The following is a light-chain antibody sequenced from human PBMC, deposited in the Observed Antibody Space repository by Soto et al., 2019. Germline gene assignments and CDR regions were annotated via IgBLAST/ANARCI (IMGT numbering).Light chain of an antibody. CDR1: QSVSSSY. J-gene: IGKJ2*01. V-gene: IGKV3-20*01. Sequence: EIVLTQSPGTLSLSPGERATLSCRASQSVSSSYLAWYQQKPGKAPRLLLYGASSRATGIPDRFSGSGSGTDFTLTISRLEPEDFAVYYFQQLVTFGQGTKLEIK. CDR3: QQLVT. CDR2: GAS.